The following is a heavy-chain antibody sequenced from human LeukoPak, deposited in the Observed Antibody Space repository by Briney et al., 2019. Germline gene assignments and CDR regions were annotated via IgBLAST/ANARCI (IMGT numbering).Heavy chain of an antibody. Sequence: SVKVSCKASGGTFSSYAISWVRQAPGQGLEWMGGIIPIFGRANYAQRFQGRVTITADESTSTAYMELSSLRSEDTAVYYCASYGIVGYSGYESIRFDYWGQGTLVTVSS. V-gene: IGHV1-69*01. J-gene: IGHJ4*02. D-gene: IGHD5-12*01. CDR1: GGTFSSYA. CDR3: ASYGIVGYSGYESIRFDY. CDR2: IIPIFGRA.